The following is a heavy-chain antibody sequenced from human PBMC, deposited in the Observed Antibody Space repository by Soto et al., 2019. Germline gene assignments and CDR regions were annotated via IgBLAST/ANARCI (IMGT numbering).Heavy chain of an antibody. J-gene: IGHJ5*02. CDR3: TKNETTRPWFDP. D-gene: IGHD3-3*01. CDR1: AGSIRNGTYY. CDR2: IYYIGTT. V-gene: IGHV4-31*06. Sequence: QVQLQESGPGLVTASQNLTLTCTDSAGSIRNGTYYWSWIRQLPGTGLEWIGNIYYIGTTSYNPLLKSRVIISIVTSNNPSSLALTSMLAADTAVYCITKNETTRPWFDPWCQGAVVSFPS.